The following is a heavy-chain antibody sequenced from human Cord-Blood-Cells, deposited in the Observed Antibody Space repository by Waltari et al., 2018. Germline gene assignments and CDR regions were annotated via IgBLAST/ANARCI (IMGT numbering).Heavy chain of an antibody. Sequence: QVQLVQSGAEVKKPGASVKVSCKASGYTFTGYYMHWVRQAPGQGLEWMGRINPNSGGTNYAQKFQGRVTMTRDTSISTAYMELSRLRSDDTAVYYCARNYDILTGYYNWFDPCGQGTLVTVSS. J-gene: IGHJ5*02. CDR2: INPNSGGT. V-gene: IGHV1-2*06. CDR1: GYTFTGYY. D-gene: IGHD3-9*01. CDR3: ARNYDILTGYYNWFDP.